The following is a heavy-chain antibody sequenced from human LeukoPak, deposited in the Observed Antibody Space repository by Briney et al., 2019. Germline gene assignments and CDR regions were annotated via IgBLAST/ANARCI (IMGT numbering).Heavy chain of an antibody. J-gene: IGHJ3*02. D-gene: IGHD1-1*01. Sequence: HPGRCLRLSFSPVSLRLMAYETEPGRPAPRKRLWWVLYISSSASTAYYEASVKGRFTISRDNAKNSLYLQMNSLRAEDTAVYYCARELERRSDGAFDIWGQGTMVTVSS. CDR3: ARELERRSDGAFDI. CDR2: ISSSASTA. V-gene: IGHV3-48*03. CDR1: SLRLMAYE.